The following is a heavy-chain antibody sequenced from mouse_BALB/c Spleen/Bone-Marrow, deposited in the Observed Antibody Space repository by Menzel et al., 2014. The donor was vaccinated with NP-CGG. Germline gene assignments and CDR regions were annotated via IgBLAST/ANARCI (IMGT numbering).Heavy chain of an antibody. V-gene: IGHV1S135*01. CDR2: IDPFSGGT. CDR3: SRGVLAYFDY. J-gene: IGHJ2*01. Sequence: EVQLQESGPELVKPGASVKVSCKASGYAFTNYNMNWVKQSHGKSLEWIGYIDPFSGGTNYNQKFRGKATLTVDKSPSTAYMHLNSLTSEGSAVYYCSRGVLAYFDYWGQGTTLTVSS. D-gene: IGHD2-14*01. CDR1: GYAFTNYN.